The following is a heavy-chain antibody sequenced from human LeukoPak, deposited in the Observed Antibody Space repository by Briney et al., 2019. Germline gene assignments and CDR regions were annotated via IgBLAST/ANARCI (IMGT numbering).Heavy chain of an antibody. CDR1: GFTVSSNY. J-gene: IGHJ4*02. V-gene: IGHV3-53*01. Sequence: SGGSLRLSCAASGFTVSSNYMNWVRQAPGKGLEWVSVIYSGGTTYYADSVKGRFTISRDNSKNTLYLQMNSLRADDTAVYYCASRGYQLLSPFDYWGQGTLVTVSS. CDR3: ASRGYQLLSPFDY. CDR2: IYSGGTT. D-gene: IGHD2-2*01.